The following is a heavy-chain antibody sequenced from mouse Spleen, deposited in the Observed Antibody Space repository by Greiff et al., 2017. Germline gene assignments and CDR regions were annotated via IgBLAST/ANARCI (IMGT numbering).Heavy chain of an antibody. Sequence: VQLQQSGAELVRPGTSVKVSCKASGYAFTNYLIEWVKQRPGQGLEWIGVINPGSGGTNYNEKFKGKATLTADKSSSTAYMQLSSLTSEDSAVYFCARLIYYYDGSYPMGYWGQGTSVTVSS. CDR3: ARLIYYYDGSYPMGY. D-gene: IGHD1-1*01. J-gene: IGHJ4*01. CDR2: INPGSGGT. V-gene: IGHV1-54*01. CDR1: GYAFTNYL.